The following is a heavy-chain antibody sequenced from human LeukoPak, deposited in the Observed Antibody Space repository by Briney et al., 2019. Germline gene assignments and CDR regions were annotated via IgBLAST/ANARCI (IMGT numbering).Heavy chain of an antibody. D-gene: IGHD3-9*01. Sequence: GGSLRLFCAASEFSVGSNYMTWVRQAPGKGLEWVSSISGSSSYIYYADSVKGRFTISRDNSKNTLYLQMNSLRAEDTAVYYCATGVDILTGYDAFDIWGQGTMVTVSS. J-gene: IGHJ3*02. CDR1: EFSVGSNY. V-gene: IGHV3-21*04. CDR2: ISGSSSYI. CDR3: ATGVDILTGYDAFDI.